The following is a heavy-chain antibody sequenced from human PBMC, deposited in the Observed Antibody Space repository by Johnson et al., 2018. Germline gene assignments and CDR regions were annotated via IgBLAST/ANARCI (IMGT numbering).Heavy chain of an antibody. CDR3: ATDLWELESDYYYAMDV. CDR1: GFTFSNHD. D-gene: IGHD1-26*01. CDR2: IGVDGDT. Sequence: VQLQESGGGLVQPGESLRLSCEASGFTFSNHDMHWVRQATGKGLAWVSTIGVDGDTYYPGSVKGRFTISRENAENSVYLEMNSLRVADTAVYYGATDLWELESDYYYAMDVWGQGTTVTVSS. J-gene: IGHJ6*02. V-gene: IGHV3-13*01.